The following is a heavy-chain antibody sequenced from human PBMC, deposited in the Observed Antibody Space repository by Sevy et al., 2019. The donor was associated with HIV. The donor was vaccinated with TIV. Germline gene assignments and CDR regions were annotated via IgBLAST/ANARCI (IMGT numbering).Heavy chain of an antibody. J-gene: IGHJ6*03. CDR2: INPNSGGT. D-gene: IGHD6-19*01. V-gene: IGHV1-2*04. CDR1: GYTFTGYY. CDR3: ARGRYEKAHVSLGIVVAGNQAAYYYYMDV. Sequence: ASVKVSCKASGYTFTGYYMHWVRQAPGQGLEWMGWINPNSGGTNYAQKFQGWVTMTRDTSISTADMEMSRRRSDDTALDYCARGRYEKAHVSLGIVVAGNQAAYYYYMDVWGKGTTVTVSS.